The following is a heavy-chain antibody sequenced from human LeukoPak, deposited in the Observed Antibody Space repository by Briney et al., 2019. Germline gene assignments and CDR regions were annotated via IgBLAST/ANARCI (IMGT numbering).Heavy chain of an antibody. J-gene: IGHJ5*02. CDR3: ASVGITMVRGVSTFDP. D-gene: IGHD3-10*01. Sequence: GGSLRLSCAASGFTFSSYAMSWVRQAPGKGLEWVSAISGSGGSTYYADSVKGRFTISRDNSKTTLYLQKNSLRAEDTAVYYCASVGITMVRGVSTFDPWGQGTLVTVSS. CDR1: GFTFSSYA. CDR2: ISGSGGST. V-gene: IGHV3-23*01.